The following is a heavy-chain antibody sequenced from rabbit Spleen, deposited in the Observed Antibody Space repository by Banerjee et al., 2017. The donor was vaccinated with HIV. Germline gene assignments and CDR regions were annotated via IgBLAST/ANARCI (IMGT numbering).Heavy chain of an antibody. CDR1: GFTLSGYW. CDR3: ARSTYGYDDYADLYYAAMDL. J-gene: IGHJ6*01. D-gene: IGHD6-1*01. V-gene: IGHV1S40*01. CDR2: IYAGSGYT. Sequence: QSLEESGGDLVKPETSLTLTCTASGFTLSGYWMCWVRQAPGKGLEWIGCIYAGSGYTYYATWAKGRFTISKTSSTTVTLQMTSLTAADTATYFCARSTYGYDDYADLYYAAMDLWGPGTLVTVS.